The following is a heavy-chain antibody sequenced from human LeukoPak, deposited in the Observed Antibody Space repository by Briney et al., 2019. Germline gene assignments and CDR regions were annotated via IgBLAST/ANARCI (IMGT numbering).Heavy chain of an antibody. D-gene: IGHD5-18*01. CDR3: ANWRSNSLPR. Sequence: GGSLRLSCAASGFTLSSYAMSWVRQAPGKGLEWVSAISAGGTSTYYADSVKGRFTISRDNSKNTLYLQMNSLRAEDTAVYYCANWRSNSLPRWGQGTLVTVSS. V-gene: IGHV3-23*01. J-gene: IGHJ4*02. CDR1: GFTLSSYA. CDR2: ISAGGTST.